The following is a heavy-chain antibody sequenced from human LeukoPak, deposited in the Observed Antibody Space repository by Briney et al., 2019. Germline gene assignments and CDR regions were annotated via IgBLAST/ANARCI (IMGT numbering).Heavy chain of an antibody. CDR3: AKDESGGRYYGMDV. J-gene: IGHJ6*02. D-gene: IGHD2-15*01. Sequence: GGSLRLSCAASGFTFDDYAMHWVRQAPGKGLEWVSGISWDSGSIGYADSVKGRFTISRDNAKNSLYLQMNSLRAEDTALYYCAKDESGGRYYGMDVWGQGTTVTVSS. CDR1: GFTFDDYA. V-gene: IGHV3-9*01. CDR2: ISWDSGSI.